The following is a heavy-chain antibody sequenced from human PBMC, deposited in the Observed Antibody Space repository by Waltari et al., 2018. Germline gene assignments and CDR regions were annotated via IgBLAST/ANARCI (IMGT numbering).Heavy chain of an antibody. D-gene: IGHD2-21*01. J-gene: IGHJ4*02. Sequence: QVQLQESGPGLVKPSQTLSLTCTVSGGSISSGSYYWSWIRQPAGKGLEWIGRIYTSGSTNYNPSLKSRVTISVDTSKNQFSLKLSSVTAADTAVYYCARVGGGDCHAMGYWGQGTLVTVSS. V-gene: IGHV4-61*02. CDR2: IYTSGST. CDR3: ARVGGGDCHAMGY. CDR1: GGSISSGSYY.